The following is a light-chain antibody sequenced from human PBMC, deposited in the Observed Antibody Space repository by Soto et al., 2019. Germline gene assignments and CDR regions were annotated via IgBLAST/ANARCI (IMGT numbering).Light chain of an antibody. Sequence: EIVLAQYTGTLSLSPGERATLSCRASQSVSNNYLAWYQQKPGQAPRLLIYGASNRATGIPDRFSGSGSGRDFSLTINRLEPEDSAVYYCQQYGSSPPITFGQGTRLEIK. J-gene: IGKJ5*01. CDR1: QSVSNNY. V-gene: IGKV3-20*01. CDR3: QQYGSSPPIT. CDR2: GAS.